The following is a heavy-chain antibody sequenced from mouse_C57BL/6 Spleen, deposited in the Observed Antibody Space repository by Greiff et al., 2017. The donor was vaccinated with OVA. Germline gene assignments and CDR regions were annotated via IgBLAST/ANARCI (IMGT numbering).Heavy chain of an antibody. CDR1: GFTFSDYG. Sequence: VQLKESGGGLVKPGGSLKLSCAASGFTFSDYGMHWVRQAPEKGLEWVAYISSGSSTIYYADTVKGRFTISRDNAKNTLFLQMTSLRSEDTAMYYFARTVVAKGAWFAYWGQGTLVTVSA. V-gene: IGHV5-17*01. CDR2: ISSGSSTI. J-gene: IGHJ3*01. CDR3: ARTVVAKGAWFAY. D-gene: IGHD1-1*01.